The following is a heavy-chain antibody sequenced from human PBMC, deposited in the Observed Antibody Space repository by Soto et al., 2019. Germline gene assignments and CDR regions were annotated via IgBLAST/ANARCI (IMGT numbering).Heavy chain of an antibody. J-gene: IGHJ6*02. CDR3: ARDVESGSSQYYYYFYGMDV. Sequence: VQLVESGGGSVQPGRSLRLSCSASGFSFDEYALHWVRQTPGKGLEWVSGFSWNSATIEFADSVKGRFNISRDNAKNSLYLQMDSLKTEDTALYYCARDVESGSSQYYYYFYGMDVWGQGTTVTVSS. CDR1: GFSFDEYA. D-gene: IGHD1-26*01. V-gene: IGHV3-9*01. CDR2: FSWNSATI.